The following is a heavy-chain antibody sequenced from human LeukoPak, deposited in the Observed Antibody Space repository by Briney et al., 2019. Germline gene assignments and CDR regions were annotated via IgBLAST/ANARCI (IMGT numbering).Heavy chain of an antibody. CDR2: ISGSGGST. Sequence: GGSLRLSCAASGFTFSSYAMSWVRQAPGKGLEWVSAISGSGGSTYYADSVKGRFTISRDNSKNTLYLQMNSLRAEDTAVYYCAKNNIVVVPDAIYRDYWGQGTLVTVSS. V-gene: IGHV3-23*01. D-gene: IGHD2-2*02. CDR3: AKNNIVVVPDAIYRDY. CDR1: GFTFSSYA. J-gene: IGHJ4*02.